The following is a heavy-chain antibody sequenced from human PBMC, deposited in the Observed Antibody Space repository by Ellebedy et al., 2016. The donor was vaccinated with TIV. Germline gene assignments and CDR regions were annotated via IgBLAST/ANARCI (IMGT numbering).Heavy chain of an antibody. Sequence: GESLKISXAASGFTFSSYSMNWVRQAPGKGLVWVSRINSDGSSTSYADSVKGRFTISRDNAKNTLYLQMNSLRAEDTAVYYCAKDVRRSDAPAETFDYWGQGTLVTVSS. D-gene: IGHD1-14*01. CDR2: INSDGSST. J-gene: IGHJ4*02. V-gene: IGHV3-74*01. CDR3: AKDVRRSDAPAETFDY. CDR1: GFTFSSYS.